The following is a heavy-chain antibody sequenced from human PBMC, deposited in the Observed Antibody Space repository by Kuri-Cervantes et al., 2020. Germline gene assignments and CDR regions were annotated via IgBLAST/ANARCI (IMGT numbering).Heavy chain of an antibody. J-gene: IGHJ3*02. CDR2: ISGSGGST. CDR3: AKGITYYYDSSGYQRGDAFDI. Sequence: GESLKISCAASAFTFRSYAMHWVRQAPGKGLEWVSAISGSGGSTYYADSVKGRFTISRDNSKNTLYLQMNSLRAEDTAVYYCAKGITYYYDSSGYQRGDAFDIWGQGTMVTVSS. V-gene: IGHV3-23*01. D-gene: IGHD3-22*01. CDR1: AFTFRSYA.